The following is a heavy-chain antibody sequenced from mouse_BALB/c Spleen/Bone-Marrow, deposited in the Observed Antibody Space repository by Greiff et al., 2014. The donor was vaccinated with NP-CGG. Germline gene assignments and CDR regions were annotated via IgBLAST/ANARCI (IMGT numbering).Heavy chain of an antibody. CDR3: TRQTARATSLDY. Sequence: VQLQESGAELVKPGASVKMSCKASGYTFTSCWMHWVKQRPGQGLEWIGVIDPSDSYTSYNQKFKGKATLTVDTSSSTAYMQLSSLTSEDSAVYFCTRQTARATSLDYWAKAPLSQSPQ. CDR1: GYTFTSCW. V-gene: IGHV1S127*01. J-gene: IGHJ2*01. CDR2: IDPSDSYT. D-gene: IGHD3-2*01.